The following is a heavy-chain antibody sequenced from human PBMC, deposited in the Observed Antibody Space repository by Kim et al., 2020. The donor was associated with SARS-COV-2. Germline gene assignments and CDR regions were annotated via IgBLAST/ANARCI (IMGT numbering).Heavy chain of an antibody. CDR2: ISESSSNI. Sequence: GGSLRLSCAVTGITFSSCTMNWVRQAPGKGLEWVSYISESSSNIQYADSVMGRFTISRDNAKNSLYLQMNSLRDEDTAVYYCVSRGGSSSSGWPYWGQGTLVTVSA. V-gene: IGHV3-48*02. J-gene: IGHJ4*02. CDR3: VSRGGSSSSGWPY. CDR1: GITFSSCT. D-gene: IGHD1-26*01.